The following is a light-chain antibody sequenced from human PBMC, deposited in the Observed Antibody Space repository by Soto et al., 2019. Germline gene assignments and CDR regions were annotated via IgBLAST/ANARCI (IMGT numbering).Light chain of an antibody. CDR2: LAS. CDR1: QSLLHSDGYNY. J-gene: IGKJ4*01. Sequence: EIVMTQSPLSLPVTPGEPAPISCRSSQSLLHSDGYNYLAWYLQKPGHSPQLLIDLASSRASGVPDRFSGSGSGTDFTLKISRVEAEDVGVYYCMQALQTPTFGGGTKVDIK. CDR3: MQALQTPT. V-gene: IGKV2-28*01.